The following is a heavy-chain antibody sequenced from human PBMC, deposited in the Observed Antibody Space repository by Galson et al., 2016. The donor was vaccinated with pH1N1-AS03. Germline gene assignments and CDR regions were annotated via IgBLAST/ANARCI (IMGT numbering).Heavy chain of an antibody. D-gene: IGHD6-19*01. J-gene: IGHJ4*02. CDR3: ARDGPPQGISVAGSFDF. CDR2: ISTSSRSI. Sequence: SLRLSCAASGFPFSGYSMNWVRQAPGKGLEWVSFISTSSRSIYYADSVKGRFTISRDNAQNLLCLQMNSLRDEDTAVYYCARDGPPQGISVAGSFDFWGQGTLVTVSS. V-gene: IGHV3-21*01. CDR1: GFPFSGYS.